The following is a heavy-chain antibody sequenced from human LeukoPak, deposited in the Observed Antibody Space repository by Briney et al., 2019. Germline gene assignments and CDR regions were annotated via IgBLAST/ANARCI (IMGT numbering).Heavy chain of an antibody. CDR1: GYTLTELS. J-gene: IGHJ4*02. V-gene: IGHV1-24*01. D-gene: IGHD3-10*01. CDR2: FDPEDGET. Sequence: ASVKVSCKVSGYTLTELSMHWVRQAPGKGLEWMGGFDPEDGETIYAQKFQGRVTMTEDTSTDTAYMELSSLRSEDTAVYYYATGYGPMVQGVIIYYWGQGTLVTISS. CDR3: ATGYGPMVQGVIIYY.